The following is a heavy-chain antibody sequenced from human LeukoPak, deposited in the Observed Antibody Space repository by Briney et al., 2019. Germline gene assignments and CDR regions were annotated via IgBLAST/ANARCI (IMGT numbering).Heavy chain of an antibody. CDR2: IYYSGST. V-gene: IGHV4-59*08. CDR3: ARRHGGSKSPVAFDI. D-gene: IGHD4-23*01. Sequence: SQTLSLTCTVSGVSISSYYWSWLRQPPGRGLEWIGYIYYSGSTNYNPSLKSRVTISVDTSKNQFSLKLSSVTAADTAVYYCARRHGGSKSPVAFDIWGQGTMVTVSS. J-gene: IGHJ3*02. CDR1: GVSISSYY.